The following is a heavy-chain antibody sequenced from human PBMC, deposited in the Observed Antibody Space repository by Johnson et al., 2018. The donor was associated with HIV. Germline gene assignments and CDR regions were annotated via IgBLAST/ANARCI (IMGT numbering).Heavy chain of an antibody. CDR2: ISYDGTDK. V-gene: IGHV3-30*03. D-gene: IGHD1-1*01. Sequence: QVQLVESGGGVVQPGRSLRLSCVASGFTFSSYGMNWVRQAPGKGLEWVAVISYDGTDKSYADSVEGRFTISRDNSKNTLYLQMNSLRAEDTAVYYCATSTASDAFDIWGQGTMVTVSS. CDR3: ATSTASDAFDI. J-gene: IGHJ3*02. CDR1: GFTFSSYG.